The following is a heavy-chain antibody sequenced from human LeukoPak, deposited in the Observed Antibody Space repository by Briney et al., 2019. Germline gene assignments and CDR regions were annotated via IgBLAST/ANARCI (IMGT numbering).Heavy chain of an antibody. CDR1: GGSISSSSYH. V-gene: IGHV4-39*02. CDR2: IYYDGST. J-gene: IGHJ4*02. D-gene: IGHD4-17*01. CDR3: ARRWSSDYGAALDY. Sequence: SETLSLTCTVSGGSISSSSYHWGWLRQSPGKGLEWIVSIYYDGSTYYNPSLKSRVTISVDTSKNHFSLKLSSVTAADTAVYYCARRWSSDYGAALDYWGQGTPVTVSS.